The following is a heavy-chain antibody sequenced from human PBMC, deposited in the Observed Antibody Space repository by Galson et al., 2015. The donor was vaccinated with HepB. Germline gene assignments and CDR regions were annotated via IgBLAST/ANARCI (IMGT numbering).Heavy chain of an antibody. CDR1: GFTFSGSA. Sequence: SLRLSCAASGFTFSGSAMHWVRQASGKGLEWVGRIRSKANSYATAYAASVKGRFTISRDDSKNTAYLQMNSLKTEDTAVYYCTRGRDFWSGPKLYYYYYMDVWGKGTTVTVSS. CDR2: IRSKANSYAT. V-gene: IGHV3-73*01. J-gene: IGHJ6*03. D-gene: IGHD3-3*01. CDR3: TRGRDFWSGPKLYYYYYMDV.